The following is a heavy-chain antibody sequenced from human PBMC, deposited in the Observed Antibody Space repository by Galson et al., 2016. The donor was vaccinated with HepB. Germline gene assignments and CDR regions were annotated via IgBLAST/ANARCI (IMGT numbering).Heavy chain of an antibody. CDR3: ASYRLGDCGGAACHLDRFISGHYYWYDLDV. V-gene: IGHV1-69*10. CDR1: GCTFSNSV. D-gene: IGHD2-21*01. CDR2: IIPVLDIA. J-gene: IGHJ6*02. Sequence: SVKVSCKASGCTFSNSVLNWVRQAPGQGLEWMGGIIPVLDIAYFAQIFKGRVTITADRAKSTTHLALRSLRSDDTDVYYWASYRLGDCGGAACHLDRFISGHYYWYDLDVWGQGTTVTVSS.